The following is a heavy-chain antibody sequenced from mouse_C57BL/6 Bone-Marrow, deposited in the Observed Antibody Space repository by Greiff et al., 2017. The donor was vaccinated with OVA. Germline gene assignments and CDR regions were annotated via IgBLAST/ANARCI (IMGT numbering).Heavy chain of an antibody. CDR1: GYTFTSYW. V-gene: IGHV1-53*01. D-gene: IGHD1-1*01. Sequence: QVQLQQPGTELVKPGASVKLSCKASGYTFTSYWMHWVKQRPGQGLEWIGNINPSNGGTTYNEKFKSKATLTVDKSSSTAYMQLSSLTSEDSAVYYCARSDYYGSSYVPLYWYFDVWGTGTTVTVSS. CDR3: ARSDYYGSSYVPLYWYFDV. CDR2: INPSNGGT. J-gene: IGHJ1*03.